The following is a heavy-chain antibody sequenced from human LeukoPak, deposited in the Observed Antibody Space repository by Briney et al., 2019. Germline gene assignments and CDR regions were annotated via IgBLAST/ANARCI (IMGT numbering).Heavy chain of an antibody. CDR2: IHHSGRS. Sequence: SENLSLTCTVSADSLSSGGHYWAWIRQFPGKGLESIGFIHHSGRSRHNPSLKDRVAISVDTSRKQLALKLSSVTAADTAMYYCARGGNRFGGFYFDYWGQGIQVIVSS. V-gene: IGHV4-31*03. J-gene: IGHJ4*02. D-gene: IGHD3-10*01. CDR3: ARGGNRFGGFYFDY. CDR1: ADSLSSGGHY.